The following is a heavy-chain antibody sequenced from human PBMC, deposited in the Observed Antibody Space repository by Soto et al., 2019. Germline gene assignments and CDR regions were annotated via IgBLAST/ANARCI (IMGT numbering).Heavy chain of an antibody. Sequence: APLSPTCHVRVRSIATNRSHGAWFRQPPGKGLEWIASIKYSGTTFYNPSLKSRVTLSVDTSKNQFALKLSSVTAAETAVYYCARHGITGSYYDAFDIWGQGTMVT. CDR2: IKYSGTT. CDR3: ARHGITGSYYDAFDI. D-gene: IGHD1-26*01. V-gene: IGHV4-39*01. J-gene: IGHJ3*02. CDR1: VRSIATNRSH.